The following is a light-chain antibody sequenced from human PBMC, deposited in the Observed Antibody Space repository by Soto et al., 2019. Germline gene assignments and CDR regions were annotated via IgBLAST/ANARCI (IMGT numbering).Light chain of an antibody. V-gene: IGLV8-61*01. CDR1: SGSVSASHY. CDR3: LLYMTSGIWV. CDR2: NTN. Sequence: QTVVTQEASLSVSPGGTVTLTCGLRSGSVSASHYPSWYQQTPGQAPRTLLYNTNIRSSGVPDHFSGSILRNKAALTITGAQIDDESDYFCLLYMTSGIWVFGGRTKLTVL. J-gene: IGLJ3*02.